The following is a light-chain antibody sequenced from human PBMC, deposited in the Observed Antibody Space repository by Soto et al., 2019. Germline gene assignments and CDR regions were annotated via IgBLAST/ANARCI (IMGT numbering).Light chain of an antibody. J-gene: IGLJ1*01. Sequence: QSALTQPPSVSGSPGQSVAISCTGASSDIGSYDRVSWYQQPPGTAPKLIIYDVSNRPSGVTDRFSGAKSGNTASLTISGLQAEDEADYYCSSFTSSSTYVFGTGTKVTVL. CDR1: SSDIGSYDR. V-gene: IGLV2-18*02. CDR2: DVS. CDR3: SSFTSSSTYV.